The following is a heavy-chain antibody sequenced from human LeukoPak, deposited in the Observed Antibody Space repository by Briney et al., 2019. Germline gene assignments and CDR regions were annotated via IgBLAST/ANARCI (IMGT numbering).Heavy chain of an antibody. Sequence: SVKVSCKASGGTFSSYAISWVRQAPGQGLEWMGRIIPILGIANYAQKFQGRVTITADKSTSTAYMELSSLRSEDTAVYYCARGRVGAPDTDNWFDPWGQGTLVTVSS. J-gene: IGHJ5*02. CDR2: IIPILGIA. V-gene: IGHV1-69*04. CDR3: ARGRVGAPDTDNWFDP. CDR1: GGTFSSYA. D-gene: IGHD1-26*01.